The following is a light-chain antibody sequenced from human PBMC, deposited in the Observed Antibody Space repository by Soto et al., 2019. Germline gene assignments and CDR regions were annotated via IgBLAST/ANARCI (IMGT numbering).Light chain of an antibody. J-gene: IGKJ5*01. V-gene: IGKV1-5*01. Sequence: DFQMTQSPSTLSASVGDRVTITCRASQSISSWLAWYQQKPGKAPKLLIYAASSLQSGVPSRFSGSGSGTDFTLTISRLEPEDFAVYYCQQYGSSPPITFGQGTRLEIK. CDR2: AAS. CDR1: QSISSW. CDR3: QQYGSSPPIT.